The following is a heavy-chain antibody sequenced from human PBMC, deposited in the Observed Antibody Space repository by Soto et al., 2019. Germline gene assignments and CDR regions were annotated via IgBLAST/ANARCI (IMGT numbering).Heavy chain of an antibody. CDR2: ISYDGSNK. CDR3: AYGVGFGELLPLDY. CDR1: GFTFSSYG. V-gene: IGHV3-30*03. D-gene: IGHD3-10*01. Sequence: PGGSLRLSCAASGFTFSSYGMHWVRQAPGKGLEWVAVISYDGSNKYYADSVKGRFTISRDNSKNTLYLQMNSLRAEDTAVYYCAYGVGFGELLPLDYWGQGTLVTVSS. J-gene: IGHJ4*02.